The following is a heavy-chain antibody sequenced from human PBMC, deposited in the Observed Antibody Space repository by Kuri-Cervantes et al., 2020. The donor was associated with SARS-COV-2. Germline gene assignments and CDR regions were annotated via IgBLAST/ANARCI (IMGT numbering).Heavy chain of an antibody. CDR1: GFTFDDYA. V-gene: IGHV3-9*03. Sequence: GGSLRLSCAASGFTFDDYAMHWVRQAPGKGLEWVSGISWNSGSIGYADSVKGRFTISRDNAKNSLYLQMNSLRAEDMALYHCARRDGYSESYYYYYMDVWGKGTTVTVSS. CDR3: ARRDGYSESYYYYYMDV. D-gene: IGHD3-22*01. CDR2: ISWNSGSI. J-gene: IGHJ6*03.